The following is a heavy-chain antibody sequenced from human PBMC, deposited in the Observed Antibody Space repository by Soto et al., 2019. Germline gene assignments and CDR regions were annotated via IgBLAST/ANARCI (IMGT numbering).Heavy chain of an antibody. J-gene: IGHJ4*02. V-gene: IGHV4-59*01. CDR3: ARVGGVAARTFDY. CDR2: IYYSGRT. CDR1: GGSINDFY. D-gene: IGHD6-6*01. Sequence: PSETLSLTSTVSGGSINDFYWSWIRQPPGKGLEWIGYIYYSGRTDYNPSRKGRVTISVDTSKNQFSLKLRSVTAADTAVYYCARVGGVAARTFDYWGQGTLVTVSS.